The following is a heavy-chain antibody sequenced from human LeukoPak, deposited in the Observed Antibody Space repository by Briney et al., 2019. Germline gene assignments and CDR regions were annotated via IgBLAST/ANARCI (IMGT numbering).Heavy chain of an antibody. V-gene: IGHV4-59*01. J-gene: IGHJ5*02. CDR1: GGSISNYY. CDR3: AREDSGYEYCPFYL. Sequence: PSETLSLTCTVSGGSISNYYWNWVRQPPGGGLEWIGYIYKTRSTIYSPSLESRVIMSVDTSQNQFSLKLRSVTAADTAVYYCAREDSGYEYCPFYLWGQGILVTVSS. D-gene: IGHD5-12*01. CDR2: IYKTRST.